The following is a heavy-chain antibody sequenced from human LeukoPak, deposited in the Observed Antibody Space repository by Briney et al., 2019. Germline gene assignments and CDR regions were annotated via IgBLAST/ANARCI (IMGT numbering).Heavy chain of an antibody. Sequence: SETLSLTCTVSGGSISSGGYYWSWIRQPPGKGLEWIGYIYHSGSTYYNPSLKSRVTISVDRSKNQFSLKLSSVTAADTAVYYCAGGIAAAGLLGDFDYWGQGTLVTVSS. CDR2: IYHSGST. D-gene: IGHD6-13*01. J-gene: IGHJ4*02. CDR1: GGSISSGGYY. CDR3: AGGIAAAGLLGDFDY. V-gene: IGHV4-30-2*01.